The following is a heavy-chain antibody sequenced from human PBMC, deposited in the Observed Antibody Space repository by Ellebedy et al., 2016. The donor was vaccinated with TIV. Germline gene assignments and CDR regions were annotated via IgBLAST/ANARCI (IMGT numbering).Heavy chain of an antibody. Sequence: PGGSLRLSCKGSGYSFTNYWIGWVRQMHGKGLEWMAIIYPGDSNTIYSPSFQGQVTISADKSIGTAYLQWSSLKASDSAMYYCAIRPTYGPLEFFDYWGQGTLVTVSS. J-gene: IGHJ4*02. CDR2: IYPGDSNT. CDR3: AIRPTYGPLEFFDY. V-gene: IGHV5-51*01. CDR1: GYSFTNYW. D-gene: IGHD1-1*01.